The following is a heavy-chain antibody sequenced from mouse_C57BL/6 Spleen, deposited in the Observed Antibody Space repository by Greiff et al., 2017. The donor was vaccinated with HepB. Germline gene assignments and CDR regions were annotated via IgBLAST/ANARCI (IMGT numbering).Heavy chain of an antibody. V-gene: IGHV3-6*01. Sequence: EVKLMESGPGLVKPSQSLSLTCSVTGYSITSGYYWNWLRPFPGNKLEWMGYISYDGSNNYNPSLKNRIPITRDTTKNQFFLKLNSVTTEDTATYYCARDYYGSSYLSDVWGTGTTVTVSS. CDR2: ISYDGSN. CDR3: ARDYYGSSYLSDV. CDR1: GYSITSGYY. D-gene: IGHD1-1*01. J-gene: IGHJ1*03.